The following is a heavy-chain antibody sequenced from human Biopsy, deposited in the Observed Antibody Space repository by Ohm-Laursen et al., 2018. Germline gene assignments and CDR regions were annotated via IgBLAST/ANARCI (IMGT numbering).Heavy chain of an antibody. CDR1: GFTFSSYG. V-gene: IGHV3-33*01. CDR3: ARDGAAGYGLDV. CDR2: IWYDGRRQ. Sequence: SLRLSCTASGFTFSSYGMHWVRQAPGKGLAWVAVIWYDGRRQYYADSVKGRFTISRDNSKNTLYLQMNSLRAEDTAVYYCARDGAAGYGLDVWGQGTTVTVSS. J-gene: IGHJ6*02. D-gene: IGHD6-25*01.